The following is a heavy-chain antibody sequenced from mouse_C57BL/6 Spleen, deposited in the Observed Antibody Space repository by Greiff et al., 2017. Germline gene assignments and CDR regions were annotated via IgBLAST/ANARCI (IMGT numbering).Heavy chain of an antibody. Sequence: QVQLQQPGAELVKPGASVKLSCKASGYTFTSYWMHWVKQRPGQGLEWIGMIHPNSCSTNYNEKFKSKATLTVDKSSSTAYMQLSSLTSEDSAVYYCARSPDGYYGAYWGQGTLVTVAA. CDR2: IHPNSCST. J-gene: IGHJ3*01. CDR3: ARSPDGYYGAY. V-gene: IGHV1-64*01. CDR1: GYTFTSYW. D-gene: IGHD2-3*01.